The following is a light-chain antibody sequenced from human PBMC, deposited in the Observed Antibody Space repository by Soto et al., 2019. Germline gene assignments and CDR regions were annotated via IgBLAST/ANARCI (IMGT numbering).Light chain of an antibody. CDR2: QVS. J-gene: IGKJ5*01. CDR1: ESFVYSDGDTY. Sequence: VMMAQSPLSLAVTLGQPAGIFSSSSESFVYSDGDTYLSWFQQKPGQSPRRLLSQVSNRDSGVPDRFRGSGSGTDFTLKISSVEADDVAVYYCMQNTHWPITFGQGTRLEIK. CDR3: MQNTHWPIT. V-gene: IGKV2-30*01.